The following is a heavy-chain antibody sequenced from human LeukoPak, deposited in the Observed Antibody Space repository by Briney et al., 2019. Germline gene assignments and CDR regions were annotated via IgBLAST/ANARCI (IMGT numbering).Heavy chain of an antibody. D-gene: IGHD3-22*01. CDR3: AGGPLPYSYDD. Sequence: PSETLSLTCTVSGGSISSGSYSWSWIRQPPGKGLEWIGHIYYSGSTYYNPSLKSRVTISGDTSRNQFSLNLRSVTAADTAVYYCAGGPLPYSYDDWGQGILVTVSS. V-gene: IGHV4-30-4*01. CDR2: IYYSGST. CDR1: GGSISSGSYS. J-gene: IGHJ4*02.